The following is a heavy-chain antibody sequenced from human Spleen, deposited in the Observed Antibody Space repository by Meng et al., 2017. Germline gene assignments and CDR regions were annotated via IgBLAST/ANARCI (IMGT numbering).Heavy chain of an antibody. CDR2: INHSGST. CDR3: AISGDSSGYYYNYFDY. D-gene: IGHD3-22*01. CDR1: GGSFSGYY. Sequence: SQTLSLTCAVYGGSFSGYYWSWIRQPPGKGLEWIGEINHSGSTNYNPSLKSRVTMSVDTSKNQFSLRLSSVTAADTAVYYCAISGDSSGYYYNYFDYWGQGTLVTVSS. V-gene: IGHV4-34*01. J-gene: IGHJ4*02.